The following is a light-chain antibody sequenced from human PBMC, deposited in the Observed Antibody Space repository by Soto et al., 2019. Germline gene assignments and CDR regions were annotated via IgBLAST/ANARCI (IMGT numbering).Light chain of an antibody. V-gene: IGLV2-14*03. Sequence: QSVLTQPASVSGSPVQSITISCTGTSSDVGGYNYVSWYQQYPGKAPKLMIYDVSNRPSGVSSRFSGSKSGNTASLTISGLQAEDEADYYCSSFTRSSSPYVFGTGTKVTV. CDR2: DVS. J-gene: IGLJ1*01. CDR3: SSFTRSSSPYV. CDR1: SSDVGGYNY.